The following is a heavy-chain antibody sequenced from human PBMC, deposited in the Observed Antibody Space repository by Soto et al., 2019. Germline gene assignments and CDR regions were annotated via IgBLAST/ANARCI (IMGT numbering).Heavy chain of an antibody. J-gene: IGHJ6*02. CDR3: AKDRRADWESYYYYTMDV. V-gene: IGHV1-69*01. D-gene: IGHD1-26*01. Sequence: QVQLVQSGAEVKKPGSSVKVSCKASGGTFSSFTISWVRQAPGQGLEWMGGVIPIYGTANYAQKFQGRVTITADAATSTDYMELSSLRSEDTAVYYCAKDRRADWESYYYYTMDVWGQGTTVTVSS. CDR1: GGTFSSFT. CDR2: VIPIYGTA.